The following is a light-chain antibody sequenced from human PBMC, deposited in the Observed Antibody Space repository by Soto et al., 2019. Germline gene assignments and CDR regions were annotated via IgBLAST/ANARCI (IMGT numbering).Light chain of an antibody. CDR2: DAS. J-gene: IGKJ1*01. CDR3: QQRSNWPPWT. CDR1: QSVSSY. V-gene: IGKV3-11*01. Sequence: EIVLTQSPATLSLSPGERATLSCRASQSVSSYLAWSQQKPGQAPRLLIYDASNRATGIPARFSGSGSGTDFTLTISSLEPEDFAVYYGQQRSNWPPWTCGQGTKVDIK.